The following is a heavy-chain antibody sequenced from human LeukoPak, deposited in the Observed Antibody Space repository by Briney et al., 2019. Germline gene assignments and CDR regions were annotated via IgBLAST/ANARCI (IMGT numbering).Heavy chain of an antibody. CDR1: GYTFTGYY. CDR2: INPNSGGT. Sequence: ASVKVSCKASGYTFTGYYMHWVRQAPGQGLEWMGWINPNSGGTNYAQKFQGRVTMTTDTSTSTAYMELRSLKYDDTAVYYCARGRLGTWFVELKAWGQGTLVTVSS. D-gene: IGHD3-10*01. V-gene: IGHV1-2*02. CDR3: ARGRLGTWFVELKA. J-gene: IGHJ5*02.